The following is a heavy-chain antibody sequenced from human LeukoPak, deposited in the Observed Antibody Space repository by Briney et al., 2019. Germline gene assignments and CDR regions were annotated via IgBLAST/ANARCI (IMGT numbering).Heavy chain of an antibody. CDR3: ARRFLNSLDI. CDR2: ISSSSAYK. CDR1: GFTFSSYT. J-gene: IGHJ3*02. Sequence: GGSLRLSCAASGFTFSSYTMNWVRQAPGKGLEWVSSISSSSAYKYYADSAKGRFTISRDNAKNSLYLQLNSLRAEDTALYFCARRFLNSLDIWGQGTMVVVSS. D-gene: IGHD4-23*01. V-gene: IGHV3-21*01.